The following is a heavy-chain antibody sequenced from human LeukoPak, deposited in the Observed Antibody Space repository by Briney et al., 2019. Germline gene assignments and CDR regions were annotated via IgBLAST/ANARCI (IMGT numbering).Heavy chain of an antibody. Sequence: GGSLRLSCTSSGFTFGDYAMSWVRQAPGKGLEWVGFVRSEAYGGTTEYAASVKGRFTISRDDSKSIAYLQMNSLKTEDTAIYYCTRIPASTGLSHDYWGQGTLVTVSS. J-gene: IGHJ4*02. CDR1: GFTFGDYA. D-gene: IGHD4-17*01. V-gene: IGHV3-49*04. CDR2: VRSEAYGGTT. CDR3: TRIPASTGLSHDY.